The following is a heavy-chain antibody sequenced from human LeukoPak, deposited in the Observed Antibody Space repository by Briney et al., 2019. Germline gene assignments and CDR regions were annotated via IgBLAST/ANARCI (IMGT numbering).Heavy chain of an antibody. V-gene: IGHV3-7*01. CDR3: AREGGGSSGWFPYYYYYYMDV. Sequence: PGGSLRLSCAASGFTFSSYWMSWVRQAPGKGLEWVANIKQDGSEKYYVDSVKGRFTISRDNAKNSLYLQMNSLRAEDTAVYYSAREGGGSSGWFPYYYYYYMDVWGKGTTVTVSS. CDR2: IKQDGSEK. J-gene: IGHJ6*03. D-gene: IGHD6-19*01. CDR1: GFTFSSYW.